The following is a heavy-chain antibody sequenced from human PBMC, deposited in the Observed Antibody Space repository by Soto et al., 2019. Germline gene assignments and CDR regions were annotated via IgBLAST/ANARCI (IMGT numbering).Heavy chain of an antibody. J-gene: IGHJ3*02. CDR3: VRRGIVVVEAFDI. V-gene: IGHV1-69*06. CDR1: GGTFSSYA. Sequence: SVKVSCNASGGTFSSYAISWVRQAPGQGLEWMGGIIPIFGTANYAQKFQGRVTITADKSTSTAYMELSSLRSEDTAVYYCVRRGIVVVEAFDIWGPGTMVTVSS. D-gene: IGHD2-2*01. CDR2: IIPIFGTA.